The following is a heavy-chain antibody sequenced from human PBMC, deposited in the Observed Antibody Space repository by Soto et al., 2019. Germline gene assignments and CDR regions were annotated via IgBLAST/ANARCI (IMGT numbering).Heavy chain of an antibody. CDR2: IYSGGST. CDR1: GFTVSSNY. V-gene: IGHV3-66*01. J-gene: IGHJ3*02. D-gene: IGHD6-19*01. CDR3: ARDSYSSGSDAFDI. Sequence: PGGSLRLSCAASGFTVSSNYMSWVRQAPGKGLEWVSVIYSGGSTYYADSVKGRFTISRDNSKNTLYLQMNSLRAEDTAVYYCARDSYSSGSDAFDIWGQGTMVTVS.